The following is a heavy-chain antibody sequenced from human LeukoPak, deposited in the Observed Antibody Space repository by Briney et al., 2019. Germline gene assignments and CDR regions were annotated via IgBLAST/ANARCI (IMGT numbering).Heavy chain of an antibody. V-gene: IGHV5-51*01. Sequence: PGGSLEIPCKGSGSPFTSYWIGWVRQLPGKGLEWRGIYYPGDTDTRYSPSFQGQVTISADKSISTSYLQWSSLKASDTAMYYCARIHYDYYDSSGYANYFDYWGQGTLVTVSS. D-gene: IGHD3-22*01. CDR1: GSPFTSYW. CDR3: ARIHYDYYDSSGYANYFDY. CDR2: YYPGDTDT. J-gene: IGHJ4*02.